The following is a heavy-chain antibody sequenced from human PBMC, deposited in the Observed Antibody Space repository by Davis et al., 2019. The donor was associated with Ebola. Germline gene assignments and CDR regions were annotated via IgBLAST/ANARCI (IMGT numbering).Heavy chain of an antibody. CDR2: ISSDSDYI. D-gene: IGHD2-2*02. V-gene: IGHV3-21*01. CDR3: ARDQAAIPVVANHFDD. CDR1: GFTFSTYS. J-gene: IGHJ4*02. Sequence: GESLKISCAASGFTFSTYSMSWVRQAPGKGLEWVSSISSDSDYIYYADSAKGRFTISRDNSKNTVSLQMNSLRVEDTGVYYCARDQAAIPVVANHFDDWGQGTLVTVSS.